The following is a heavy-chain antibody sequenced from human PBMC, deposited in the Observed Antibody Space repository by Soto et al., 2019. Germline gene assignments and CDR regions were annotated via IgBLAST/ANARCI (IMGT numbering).Heavy chain of an antibody. Sequence: SETLSLTCTVSGGSISSYYWSWIRQPPGKGLEWIGYIYYSGSTNYNPSLKNRVTISVDTSKNLFSLKLSSVTAADTAVYYCARDSDSSSYDYWGQGTLVTVSS. D-gene: IGHD6-6*01. V-gene: IGHV4-59*01. CDR2: IYYSGST. J-gene: IGHJ4*02. CDR3: ARDSDSSSYDY. CDR1: GGSISSYY.